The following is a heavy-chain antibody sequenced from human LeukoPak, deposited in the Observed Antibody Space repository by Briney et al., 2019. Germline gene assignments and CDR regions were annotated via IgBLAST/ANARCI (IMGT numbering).Heavy chain of an antibody. Sequence: GALRLSCAASGFTFSSYAMSWVRQAPGKGLEWVSGTSGSGDTTYYAGSVKGRFTISRDNSKNTLYLQMKSLRAEDTAVYYCAKCNSDSCYSAGDFWGQGTLVTVSS. CDR3: AKCNSDSCYSAGDF. V-gene: IGHV3-23*01. D-gene: IGHD2-15*01. CDR2: TSGSGDTT. J-gene: IGHJ4*02. CDR1: GFTFSSYA.